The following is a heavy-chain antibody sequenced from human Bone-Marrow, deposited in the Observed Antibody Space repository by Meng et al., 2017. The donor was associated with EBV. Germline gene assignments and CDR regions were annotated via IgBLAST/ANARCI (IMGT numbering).Heavy chain of an antibody. CDR2: NSPADDNT. CDR1: CYTFTGYG. D-gene: IGHD6-19*01. CDR3: ARDQGMRGVAVTGIDY. V-gene: IGHV1-18*01. J-gene: IGHJ4*02. Sequence: VQLGLSGAWEKKPWASVKVSCKASCYTFTGYGISWLRQAPGQGPEWMGWNSPADDNTHTAQKFQGRITMTADTSTTTAYMGLTSLTSDDTALYYCARDQGMRGVAVTGIDYWGQGTLVTVAS.